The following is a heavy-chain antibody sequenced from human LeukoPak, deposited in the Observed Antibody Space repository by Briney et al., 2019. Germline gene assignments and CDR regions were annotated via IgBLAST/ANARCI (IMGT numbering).Heavy chain of an antibody. CDR1: GGSISSYY. CDR2: IYYSGST. J-gene: IGHJ3*02. CDR3: ARDRPETSGAFDI. V-gene: IGHV4-59*12. Sequence: SETLSLTCTVSGGSISSYYWSWIRQPPGKGLEWIGYIYYSGSTNYNPSLKSRVTISVDTSKNQFSLKLSSVTAADTAVYYCARDRPETSGAFDIWGQGTMVTVSS.